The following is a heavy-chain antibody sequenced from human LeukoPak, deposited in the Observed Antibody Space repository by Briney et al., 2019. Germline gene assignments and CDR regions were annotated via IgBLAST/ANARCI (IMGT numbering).Heavy chain of an antibody. CDR2: FDPEDGET. J-gene: IGHJ4*02. Sequence: ASVKVSCTVSGYTLTELSMHWVRQTPGKGLEWMGGFDPEDGETIYAQKFQGRVTMTEDTSTDTAYMEVGSLRSEDTALYYCTILVGATHFDYWGQGTLVTVSS. V-gene: IGHV1-24*01. CDR1: GYTLTELS. D-gene: IGHD1-26*01. CDR3: TILVGATHFDY.